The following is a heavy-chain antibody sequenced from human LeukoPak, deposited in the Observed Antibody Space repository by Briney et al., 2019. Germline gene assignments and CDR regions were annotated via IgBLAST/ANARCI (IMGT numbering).Heavy chain of an antibody. CDR1: GGTFSSYA. J-gene: IGHJ5*02. D-gene: IGHD2-15*01. V-gene: IGHV1-69*06. CDR2: IIPIFGTA. Sequence: SVKVSCKASGGTFSSYAISWVRQAPGQGLEWMGGIIPIFGTANYAQRFQGRVTITADKSTSTAYMELSRLRSDDTAVYYCARVYVVVAATRWFDPWGQGTLVTVSS. CDR3: ARVYVVVAATRWFDP.